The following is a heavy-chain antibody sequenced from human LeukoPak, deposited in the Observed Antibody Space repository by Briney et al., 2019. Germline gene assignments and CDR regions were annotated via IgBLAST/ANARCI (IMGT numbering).Heavy chain of an antibody. J-gene: IGHJ4*02. CDR3: ASPVD. CDR2: ISSSSSYI. CDR1: GFTFSRYG. Sequence: AGGSLRLSCAASGFTFSRYGMHWVRQAPGKGLEWVSSISSSSSYIYYADSVKGRFTISRDNAKNSLYLQMNSLRAEDTAVYYCASPVDWGQGTLVTVSS. V-gene: IGHV3-21*01.